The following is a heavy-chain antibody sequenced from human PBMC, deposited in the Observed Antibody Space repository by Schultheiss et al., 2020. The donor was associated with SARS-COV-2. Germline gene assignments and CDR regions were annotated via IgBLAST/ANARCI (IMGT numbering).Heavy chain of an antibody. V-gene: IGHV4-34*01. CDR1: GGSFSGYY. J-gene: IGHJ6*03. D-gene: IGHD3-10*01. CDR2: IYYSGST. CDR3: AREMTMVRGVANYYYYHMDV. Sequence: SETLSLTCAVYGGSFSGYYWSWIRQPPGKGLEWIGSIYYSGSTYYNPSLKSRVTISVDTSKNQFSLKVNSVTAADTAVYYCAREMTMVRGVANYYYYHMDVWGQGTTVTVSS.